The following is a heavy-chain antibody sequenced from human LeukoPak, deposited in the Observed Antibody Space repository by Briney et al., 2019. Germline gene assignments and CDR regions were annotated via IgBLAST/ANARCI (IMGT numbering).Heavy chain of an antibody. J-gene: IGHJ3*02. CDR2: ISGGST. CDR3: NHKPGGGVRGVMSADAFDI. D-gene: IGHD3-10*01. CDR1: GFTFSDYY. Sequence: GGSLRLSCAASGFTFSDYYMSWIRQAPGKGLEWVSSISGGSTYYADSRKGRFTISRDNSKNTLHLQMNSLRAEDTAVYYCNHKPGGGVRGVMSADAFDIWGQGTMVTVSS. V-gene: IGHV3-38-3*01.